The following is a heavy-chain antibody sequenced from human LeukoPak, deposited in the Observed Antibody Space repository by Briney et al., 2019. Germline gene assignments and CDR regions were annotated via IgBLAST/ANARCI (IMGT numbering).Heavy chain of an antibody. CDR3: ARDGWELLLGSDAFDI. D-gene: IGHD1-26*01. CDR1: GFTFSSYW. Sequence: GGSLRLSCAASGFTFSSYWMSWVRQAPGKGLEWVANIKQGGSEKYYVDSVKGRFTISRDNAKNSLYLQMNSLRAEDTAVYYCARDGWELLLGSDAFDIWGQGTMVTVSS. J-gene: IGHJ3*02. CDR2: IKQGGSEK. V-gene: IGHV3-7*03.